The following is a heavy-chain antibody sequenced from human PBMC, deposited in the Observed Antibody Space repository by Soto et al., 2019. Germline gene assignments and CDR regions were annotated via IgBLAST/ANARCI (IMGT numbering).Heavy chain of an antibody. Sequence: PGESLTISCKGSGYSFTSYWIGWVRQMPGKGLEWMGIIYPGDSDTRYSPSFQGQVTISADKSISTAYLQWSSLKASDTAMYYCARLPGIAARRNYYYYYGMDVRGQGTTFTVSS. D-gene: IGHD6-6*01. CDR1: GYSFTSYW. CDR3: ARLPGIAARRNYYYYYGMDV. J-gene: IGHJ6*02. V-gene: IGHV5-51*01. CDR2: IYPGDSDT.